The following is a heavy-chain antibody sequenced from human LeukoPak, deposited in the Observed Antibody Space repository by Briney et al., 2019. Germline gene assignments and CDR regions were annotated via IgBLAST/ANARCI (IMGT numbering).Heavy chain of an antibody. CDR2: IYYSGST. CDR1: GGSISSYY. V-gene: IGHV4-59*08. D-gene: IGHD3-10*01. CDR3: ARHSLRFTMFRGVITD. Sequence: PSETLSLTCTVSGGSISSYYWSWIRQPPGKGLEWIGYIYYSGSTNYNPSLKSRVTISVDTSKNQFSLKLSSVTAADTAVYYCARHSLRFTMFRGVITDWGKGTLVTVSS. J-gene: IGHJ4*02.